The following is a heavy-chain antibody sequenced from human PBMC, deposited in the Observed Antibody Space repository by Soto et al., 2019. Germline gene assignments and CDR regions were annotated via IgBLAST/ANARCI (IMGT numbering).Heavy chain of an antibody. V-gene: IGHV3-23*01. CDR2: ISGSGGST. J-gene: IGHJ4*02. D-gene: IGHD6-13*01. CDR1: GFTFSSYA. CDR3: AKDYSSSWYYFDY. Sequence: GGSLRLSCAASGFTFSSYAMRWVRQAPGKGLEWVSAISGSGGSTYYADSVKGRFTISRDNSKNTLYLQMNSLRAEDTAVYYCAKDYSSSWYYFDYWGQGTLVTVSS.